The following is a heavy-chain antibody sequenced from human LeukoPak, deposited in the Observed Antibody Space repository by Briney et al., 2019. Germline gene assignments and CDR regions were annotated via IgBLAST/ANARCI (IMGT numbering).Heavy chain of an antibody. D-gene: IGHD2-8*01. J-gene: IGHJ5*02. V-gene: IGHV3-13*01. CDR2: IGTAGDT. CDR3: ARAASYCTNGVCYYWFDP. Sequence: GGSLRLSCAASGFTFSSHAMHWVRQATGKGLEWVSAIGTAGDTYYPGSVKGRFTISRENAKNSLYLQMNSLRAGDTAVYYCARAASYCTNGVCYYWFDPWGQGTLVTVSS. CDR1: GFTFSSHA.